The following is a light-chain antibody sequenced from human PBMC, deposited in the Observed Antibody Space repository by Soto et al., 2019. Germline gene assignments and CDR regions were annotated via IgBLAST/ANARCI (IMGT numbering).Light chain of an antibody. CDR2: QDT. V-gene: IGLV3-1*01. CDR3: QAWDSNPFV. Sequence: SYERTQPPSVSVSPGQTASITCDGDKLEDKNAWWYQQKPGQSPVLVIYQDTKRPSGIPERFSGSNSGNTATLTISGTQAKDEADYYCQAWDSNPFVFGTGTKVTVL. J-gene: IGLJ1*01. CDR1: KLEDKN.